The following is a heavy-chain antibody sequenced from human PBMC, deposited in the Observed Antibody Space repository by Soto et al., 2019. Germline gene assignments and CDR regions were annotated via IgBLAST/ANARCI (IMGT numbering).Heavy chain of an antibody. J-gene: IGHJ6*02. CDR1: GFTFSSYG. CDR3: AKDRGVRGVNGQMGLNYYYYGMDV. CDR2: ISYDGSNK. V-gene: IGHV3-30*18. D-gene: IGHD3-10*01. Sequence: QVQLVESGGGVVQPGRSLRLSCAASGFTFSSYGMHWVRQAPGKGLEWVAVISYDGSNKYYADSVKGRFTISRDNSKNTLYLQMNSLRAEDTAVYYCAKDRGVRGVNGQMGLNYYYYGMDVWGQGTTVTVSS.